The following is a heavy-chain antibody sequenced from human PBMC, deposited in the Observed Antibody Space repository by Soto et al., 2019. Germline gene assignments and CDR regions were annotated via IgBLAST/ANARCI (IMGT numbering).Heavy chain of an antibody. CDR2: ISHNGGT. CDR3: ARVPDY. J-gene: IGHJ4*02. Sequence: SETLSLTCTVSGGSISTYYWTWIRQPPGKGLEWIGYISHNGGTNYNPSLKSRVTISVDRSKNQFSLKLSSVTAADTAVYYCARVPDYWGQGTLVTVSS. CDR1: GGSISTYY. V-gene: IGHV4-59*12.